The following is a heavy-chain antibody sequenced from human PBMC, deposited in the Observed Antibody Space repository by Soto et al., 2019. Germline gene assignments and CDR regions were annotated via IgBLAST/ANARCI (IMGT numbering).Heavy chain of an antibody. CDR1: GGSISSNY. D-gene: IGHD6-13*01. V-gene: IGHV4-59*01. Sequence: TSETLSLTCTVSGGSISSNYWTWIRQPPGKGLEWIGYVYNSGSTNYNPSLKSRVTISEDTSKSQFSLKVNSMTAADTAVYYCARYRREAVAGYTLDKWGQG. J-gene: IGHJ4*02. CDR3: ARYRREAVAGYTLDK. CDR2: VYNSGST.